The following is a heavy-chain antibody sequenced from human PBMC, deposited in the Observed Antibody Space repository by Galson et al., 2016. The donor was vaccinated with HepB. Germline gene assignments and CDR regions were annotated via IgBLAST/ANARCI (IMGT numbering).Heavy chain of an antibody. CDR1: GFTVSSNY. CDR2: IYSGGST. J-gene: IGHJ5*02. D-gene: IGHD5-12*01. CDR3: AKGKGGSVQLNWFDP. Sequence: SLRLSCAASGFTVSSNYISWVRQAPRKGLEWVSVIYSGGSTYYADSVKGRFTISRDNSKNTLYLQMHSLRAEDTAVYYCAKGKGGSVQLNWFDPWGQGTLVTVSS. V-gene: IGHV3-53*01.